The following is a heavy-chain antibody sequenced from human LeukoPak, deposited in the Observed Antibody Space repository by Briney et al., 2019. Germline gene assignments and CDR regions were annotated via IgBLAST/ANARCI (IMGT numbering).Heavy chain of an antibody. V-gene: IGHV4-34*01. Sequence: SDTLSLTCAVYGGSFSGYYWSWIRQPPGKGLEWIGEINHSGSTNYNPSLKSRVTISVDTSKNQFSLKLSSVTAADTAVYYCASSSGYDFWSYYWGQGTLVTVSS. CDR1: GGSFSGYY. CDR3: ASSSGYDFWSYY. CDR2: INHSGST. D-gene: IGHD5-12*01. J-gene: IGHJ4*02.